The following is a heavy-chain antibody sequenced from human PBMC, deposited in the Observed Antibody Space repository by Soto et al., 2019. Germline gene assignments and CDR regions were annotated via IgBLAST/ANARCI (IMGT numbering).Heavy chain of an antibody. CDR2: IYPGDSDA. Sequence: GESLKISCKGSGYSFSTYWLAWVRQMPGKGLEYMGIIYPGDSDARYSPSFQGQVTISADKSINTAYLQCSSLKASDTAIYYCARARVATPRLEDPFDIWGQGTLVT. CDR3: ARARVATPRLEDPFDI. J-gene: IGHJ3*02. V-gene: IGHV5-51*01. D-gene: IGHD5-12*01. CDR1: GYSFSTYW.